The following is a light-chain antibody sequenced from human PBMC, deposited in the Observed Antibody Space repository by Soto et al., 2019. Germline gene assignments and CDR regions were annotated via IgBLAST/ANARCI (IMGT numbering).Light chain of an antibody. CDR3: HQYNMWPPLI. CDR1: QSVRSN. CDR2: GAS. V-gene: IGKV3-15*01. J-gene: IGKJ4*01. Sequence: IVMTQSPATLSVSPGESATLSCRASQSVRSNLAWYQQKPGQPPRLLIYGASTRATGIPARFSGSGSGTEFTLTISSLQSEDFAVYYCHQYNMWPPLIFGGGTKVDI.